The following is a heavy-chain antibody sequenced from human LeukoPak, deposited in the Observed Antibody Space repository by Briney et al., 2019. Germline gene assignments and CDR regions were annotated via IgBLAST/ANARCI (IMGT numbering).Heavy chain of an antibody. CDR1: GYTFTSYD. Sequence: ASVKVSCKASGYTFTSYDISWVRQAVGQGLEWMGWMNPNSGSTGYAQKFKGRVTMTGNTPINTAYMELSSLRSEDTAVYYCARGLRDSSGREYFQHWGQGTLVTVSS. V-gene: IGHV1-8*01. CDR2: MNPNSGST. D-gene: IGHD3-22*01. J-gene: IGHJ1*01. CDR3: ARGLRDSSGREYFQH.